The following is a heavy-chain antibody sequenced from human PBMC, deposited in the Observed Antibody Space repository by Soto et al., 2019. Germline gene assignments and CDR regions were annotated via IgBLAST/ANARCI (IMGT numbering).Heavy chain of an antibody. CDR3: ARHKSHSDWFDP. CDR1: GGSISSSGYS. CDR2: IYYSGTT. J-gene: IGHJ5*02. Sequence: QLQLQESGPGLVKPSETLSHTCTVSGGSISSSGYSWGWIRQPPGKGLEYIGNIYYSGTTYYNPSLKSRVTISVDTSKNQFSLKLSSVTAADTAVYYCARHKSHSDWFDPWGQGTLVTVSS. V-gene: IGHV4-39*01.